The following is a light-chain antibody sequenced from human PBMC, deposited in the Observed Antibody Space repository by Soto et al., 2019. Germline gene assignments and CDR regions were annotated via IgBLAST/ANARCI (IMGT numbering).Light chain of an antibody. Sequence: EIVMTQSPATLSVSPGERVTLSCRASQSVRSNLAWYQQKPGQAPRLLIYGASTRATGIPARFSGSGSGTEFTLTISSLQSEDFVVYYCQQYNNWPLLFGGGTKVETK. CDR2: GAS. V-gene: IGKV3-15*01. CDR3: QQYNNWPLL. J-gene: IGKJ4*01. CDR1: QSVRSN.